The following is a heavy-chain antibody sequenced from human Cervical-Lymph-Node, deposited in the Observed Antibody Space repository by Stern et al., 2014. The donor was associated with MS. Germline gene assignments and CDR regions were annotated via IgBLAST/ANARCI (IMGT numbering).Heavy chain of an antibody. Sequence: EVQLVQSGGGVIQPGGSLRLSCTASGFTGSRDYMTWVRQAPGKGRGWVSLITNVGSTFYTDSVKGRFTISRDDSKNTVYLHMTSLRAEDTAMYYCARDTSSPERSDWWGQGTLVTVSS. V-gene: IGHV3-53*01. J-gene: IGHJ4*02. D-gene: IGHD1-1*01. CDR2: ITNVGST. CDR1: GFTGSRDY. CDR3: ARDTSSPERSDW.